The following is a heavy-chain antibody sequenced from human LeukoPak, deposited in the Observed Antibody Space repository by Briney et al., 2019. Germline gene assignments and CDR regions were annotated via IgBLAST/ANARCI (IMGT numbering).Heavy chain of an antibody. V-gene: IGHV4-34*01. CDR2: INHSGST. D-gene: IGHD3-3*01. J-gene: IGHJ5*02. Sequence: KPSETLSLTCTVSGGSISGYYWSWIRQPPGKGLEWIGEINHSGSTNYNPSLKSRVTISVDTSKNQFSLKLSSVTAADTAVYYCARGNYDFWSGYYPPNWFDPWGQGTLVTVSS. CDR1: GGSISGYY. CDR3: ARGNYDFWSGYYPPNWFDP.